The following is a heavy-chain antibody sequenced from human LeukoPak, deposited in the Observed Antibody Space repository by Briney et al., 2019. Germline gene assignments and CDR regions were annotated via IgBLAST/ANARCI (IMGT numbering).Heavy chain of an antibody. V-gene: IGHV4-31*11. CDR1: GVSVSSEYY. CDR3: ARRSVYGDAFDI. D-gene: IGHD5/OR15-5a*01. J-gene: IGHJ3*02. Sequence: SETLSLTCAVPGVSVSSEYYWGWIRQHPGKGLEWIGYIYYSGTTYQNPSLKSRLVISVDTSKNQFSLNLSSVTAADTAIYYCARRSVYGDAFDIWGQGTMVTVFS. CDR2: IYYSGTT.